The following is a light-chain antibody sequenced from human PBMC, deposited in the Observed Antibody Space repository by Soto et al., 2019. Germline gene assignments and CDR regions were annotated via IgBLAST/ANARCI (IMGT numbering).Light chain of an antibody. CDR3: QHYNSYSEA. CDR2: DDS. CDR1: QSISSC. J-gene: IGKJ1*01. V-gene: IGKV1-5*01. Sequence: DIQMTQSPSTLSASVGDRVTITCRASQSISSCLAWDQQKPGQAPKLLIYDDSSLESGVPSRFSGSGSGTEFTLTISSLQPDDYAIYYCQHYNSYSEAFGQGTKVDIK.